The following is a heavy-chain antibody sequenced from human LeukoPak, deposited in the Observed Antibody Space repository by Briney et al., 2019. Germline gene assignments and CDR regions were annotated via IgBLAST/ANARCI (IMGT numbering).Heavy chain of an antibody. CDR3: ATFTDY. CDR2: TSSSGSSI. J-gene: IGHJ4*02. CDR1: GFTFSSYE. Sequence: PGGSLRLSCAASGFTFSSYEMNWVRQAPGKGMEWVSYTSSSGSSIYYAESVKGRFTISRDNAKNSLYLQMSSLRVEDTAVYYCATFTDYWGQGTPVTVSS. V-gene: IGHV3-48*03.